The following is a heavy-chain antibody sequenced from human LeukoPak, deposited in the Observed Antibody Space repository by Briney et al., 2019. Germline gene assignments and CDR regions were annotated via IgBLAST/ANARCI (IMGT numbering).Heavy chain of an antibody. J-gene: IGHJ3*02. CDR2: IRSKANSFAT. V-gene: IGHV3-73*01. D-gene: IGHD1-26*01. Sequence: QPGESLRLSCAASGFTFSGSAMHWVRQASGKGLEWVGHIRSKANSFATAYGVSVKGRFAISRDDSKNTAYLQMSSLKTEDTAVYYCTIYSGSFPDAFDIWGQGTTVTVSS. CDR3: TIYSGSFPDAFDI. CDR1: GFTFSGSA.